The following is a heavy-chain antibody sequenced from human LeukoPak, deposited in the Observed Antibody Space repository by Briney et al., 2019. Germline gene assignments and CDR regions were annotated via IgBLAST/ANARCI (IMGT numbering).Heavy chain of an antibody. D-gene: IGHD3-3*01. CDR2: IRYDGSNK. V-gene: IGHV3-30*02. Sequence: GGSLRLSCAASGFTFSSYGMHWVRQAPGKGLEWVAFIRYDGSNKYYADSVKGRSTISRDKSKNTLYLQMNSLRAEDTAVYYCAKDPTAGFWSGYYFDYWGQGTLVTVSS. CDR3: AKDPTAGFWSGYYFDY. J-gene: IGHJ4*02. CDR1: GFTFSSYG.